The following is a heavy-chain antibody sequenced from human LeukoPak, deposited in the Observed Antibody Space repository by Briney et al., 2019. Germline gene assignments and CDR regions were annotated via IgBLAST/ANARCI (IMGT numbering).Heavy chain of an antibody. CDR3: ARDVTPLSYYFDY. J-gene: IGHJ4*02. Sequence: ASVKVSCKASGGTFSSYAISWVRQAPGQGLEWMGIINPSGGSTSYAQKFQGRVTMTRDTSTSTVYMGLSSLRSEDTAVYYCARDVTPLSYYFDYWGPGTLVTVSS. D-gene: IGHD2-21*02. V-gene: IGHV1-46*03. CDR1: GGTFSSYA. CDR2: INPSGGST.